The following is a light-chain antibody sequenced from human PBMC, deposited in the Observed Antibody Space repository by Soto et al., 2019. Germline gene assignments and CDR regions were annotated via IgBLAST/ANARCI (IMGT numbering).Light chain of an antibody. CDR2: ETS. Sequence: EIVLTHAPATLSLSPGERATLSCRASQSVGSYLTWYQQKPGQAPRLLIYETSKRATGIPARFSGSGSGTDFTLTISSLEPEDFAVYYCQQRSSWPRTFGKGTKVDIK. CDR3: QQRSSWPRT. V-gene: IGKV3-11*01. J-gene: IGKJ1*01. CDR1: QSVGSY.